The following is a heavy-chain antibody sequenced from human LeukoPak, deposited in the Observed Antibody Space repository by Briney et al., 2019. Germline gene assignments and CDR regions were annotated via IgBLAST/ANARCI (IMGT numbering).Heavy chain of an antibody. Sequence: LETLSLTCTVSGGSISSYYWSWIRQPPGKGLEWIAYIYYSGSTNYNPSLKSRVTISVDTSKNQFSLKLSSVTAADTAVYYCARGYSYDSSGYYYRDWGQGTLVTVSS. V-gene: IGHV4-59*01. CDR2: IYYSGST. D-gene: IGHD3-22*01. CDR3: ARGYSYDSSGYYYRD. J-gene: IGHJ4*02. CDR1: GGSISSYY.